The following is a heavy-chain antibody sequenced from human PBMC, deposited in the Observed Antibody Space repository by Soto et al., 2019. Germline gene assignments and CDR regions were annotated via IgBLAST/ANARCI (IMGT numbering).Heavy chain of an antibody. CDR2: ISGSGGST. CDR3: AKAPAPGKLLWFGEPLTHDAFDI. D-gene: IGHD3-10*01. V-gene: IGHV3-23*01. J-gene: IGHJ3*02. Sequence: WWSLRLSCSASVFTCSSYAMSWFRQAPGKGLEWVSAISGSGGSTYYADSVKGRFTISRDNSKNTLYLQMNSLRAEDTAVYYCAKAPAPGKLLWFGEPLTHDAFDIWGQGTMVTVSS. CDR1: VFTCSSYA.